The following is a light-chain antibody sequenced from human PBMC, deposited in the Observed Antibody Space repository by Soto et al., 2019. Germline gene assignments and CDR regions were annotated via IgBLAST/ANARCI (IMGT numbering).Light chain of an antibody. J-gene: IGKJ1*01. V-gene: IGKV1-39*01. Sequence: DIQMTQSPSSLSASVGDSVTITCRASQRIGSYVNWYQQKPGKPPKRLISAATNLADGVPSRFGGSGSGTDLTLSVSSLQPEDFATYYCQQSYSLPVWTFGQGTKVEIK. CDR2: AAT. CDR3: QQSYSLPVWT. CDR1: QRIGSY.